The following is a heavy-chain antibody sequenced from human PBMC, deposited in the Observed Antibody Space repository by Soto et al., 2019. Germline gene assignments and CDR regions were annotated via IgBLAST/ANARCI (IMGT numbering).Heavy chain of an antibody. Sequence: QVQLQQWGAGLLKPSETLSLTCAVYGGFVTSGSYYWSWIRQPPGKGLEWIGEMSHSGGTHFNPSLKSRVTISVDTSKNQFTLKMSSVTAADTDLYYCARVERGTATTVVDASDIWGPGTIVTVSS. J-gene: IGHJ3*02. V-gene: IGHV4-34*01. CDR1: GGFVTSGSYY. CDR2: MSHSGGT. CDR3: ARVERGTATTVVDASDI. D-gene: IGHD1-1*01.